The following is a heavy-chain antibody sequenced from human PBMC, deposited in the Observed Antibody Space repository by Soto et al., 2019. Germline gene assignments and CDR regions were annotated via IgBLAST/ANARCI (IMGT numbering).Heavy chain of an antibody. CDR2: MYYSGST. CDR3: ARHEYGSGSYYGFDY. Sequence: ASDTLSLTCTVSGGSISNYYWSWIRQPPGKGLEWIGYMYYSGSTNYNPSLKSRVTISVDMSKNQVSLKLSSVTAADTAVYYCARHEYGSGSYYGFDYWGQGTPVTVSS. J-gene: IGHJ4*02. D-gene: IGHD3-10*01. V-gene: IGHV4-59*08. CDR1: GGSISNYY.